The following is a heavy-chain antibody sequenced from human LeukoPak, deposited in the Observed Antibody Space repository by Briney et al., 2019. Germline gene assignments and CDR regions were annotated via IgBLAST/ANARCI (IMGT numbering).Heavy chain of an antibody. V-gene: IGHV3-30*04. CDR1: GFTFSSYA. J-gene: IGHJ4*02. CDR2: ISYDGSNK. D-gene: IGHD6-13*01. Sequence: GRSLRLSCAASGFTFSSYAMHWVRQAPGKGLEWVAVISYDGSNKYYADSVKGRFTISRDNSKNTLYLQMNSLRAEDTAVYYCASSSWYGDYWGQGTLVTVSP. CDR3: ASSSWYGDY.